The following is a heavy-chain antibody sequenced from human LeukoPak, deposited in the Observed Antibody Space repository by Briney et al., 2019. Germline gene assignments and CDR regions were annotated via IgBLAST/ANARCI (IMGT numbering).Heavy chain of an antibody. CDR3: ASYSSSSGGFDY. CDR2: INPNSGGT. CDR1: GYTFTGYY. Sequence: ASVKVSCKASGYTFTGYYMHWVRQAPGQGLEWMGWINPNSGGTNYAQKLQGRVTMTTDTSTSTAYMELRSLRSDDTAVYYCASYSSSSGGFDYWGQGTLVTVSS. D-gene: IGHD6-6*01. J-gene: IGHJ4*02. V-gene: IGHV1-2*02.